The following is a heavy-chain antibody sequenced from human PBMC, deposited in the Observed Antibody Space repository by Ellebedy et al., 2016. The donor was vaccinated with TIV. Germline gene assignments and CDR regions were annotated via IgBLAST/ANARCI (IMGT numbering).Heavy chain of an antibody. CDR2: FDPEDGET. J-gene: IGHJ6*02. V-gene: IGHV1-24*01. D-gene: IGHD5-18*01. CDR1: GYTLTELS. CDR3: AKGGLDTAMVNYAMDV. Sequence: ASVKVSCKVSGYTLTELSMHWVRQAPGKGLEWMGGFDPEDGETIYAQKFQGRVTMTEDTSTDTAYMELSSLRSEDTAVYYCAKGGLDTAMVNYAMDVWGRGTTVTVSS.